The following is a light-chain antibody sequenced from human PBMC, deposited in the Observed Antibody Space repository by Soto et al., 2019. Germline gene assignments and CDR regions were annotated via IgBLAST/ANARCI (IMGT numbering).Light chain of an antibody. CDR1: QSISTY. J-gene: IGKJ1*01. Sequence: VMLTQSPSSLSASVGDRVTITCRASQSISTYLNRYQQKPGTAPKLLIYASYTLQSGVPSRFSGRGSGSDFTLTISSLQPEDFATYSCQQSYSSPLTFAQGTKVDIK. V-gene: IGKV1-39*01. CDR3: QQSYSSPLT. CDR2: ASY.